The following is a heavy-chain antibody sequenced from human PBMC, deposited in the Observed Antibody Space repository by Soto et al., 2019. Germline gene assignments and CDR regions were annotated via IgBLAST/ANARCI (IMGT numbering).Heavy chain of an antibody. D-gene: IGHD7-27*01. V-gene: IGHV3-9*01. CDR2: ITWNRGKI. J-gene: IGHJ4*01. CDR1: GFTFADYA. Sequence: GGSLRLSCTASGFTFADYAMHWVRQGPGRGLEWVSGITWNRGKIAYADSVKGRFTIARDDANNSLYLQMNSLRPEDTDLYYCVKDSYADFDWGLPSAEYLFDYWGHGTLVTVAS. CDR3: VKDSYADFDWGLPSAEYLFDY.